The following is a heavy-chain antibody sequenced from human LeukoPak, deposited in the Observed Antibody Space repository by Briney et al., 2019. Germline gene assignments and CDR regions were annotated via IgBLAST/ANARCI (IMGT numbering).Heavy chain of an antibody. Sequence: PGRSLRLSCAASGFTFNSYGMHWVRQAPGKGLEWVAVIWYDGSNKYYADSVKGRFTISRDNSKNTLYLQMNSLRAEDTAVYYCARGRGASDFWGQGTLVTVSS. J-gene: IGHJ4*02. CDR1: GFTFNSYG. CDR2: IWYDGSNK. CDR3: ARGRGASDF. V-gene: IGHV3-33*01. D-gene: IGHD5-12*01.